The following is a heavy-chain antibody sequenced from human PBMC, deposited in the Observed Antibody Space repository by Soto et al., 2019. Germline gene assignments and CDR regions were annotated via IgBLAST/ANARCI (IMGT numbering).Heavy chain of an antibody. CDR3: ARQWLRLTQLPPQSGYYYGMDV. V-gene: IGHV3-30*03. Sequence: PGGSLRLSCAASGFTFSSYGMHWVRQAPGKGLEWVAVISYDGSNKYYADSVKGRFTISRDNSKNTLYLQMNSLRAEDTAVYYCARQWLRLTQLPPQSGYYYGMDVWGQGTTVTV. J-gene: IGHJ6*02. D-gene: IGHD5-12*01. CDR2: ISYDGSNK. CDR1: GFTFSSYG.